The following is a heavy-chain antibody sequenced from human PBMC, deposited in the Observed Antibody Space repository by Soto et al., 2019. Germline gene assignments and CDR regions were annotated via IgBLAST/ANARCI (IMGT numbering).Heavy chain of an antibody. CDR1: GFSLTSPGMC. J-gene: IGHJ6*02. D-gene: IGHD1-20*01. CDR3: ARSIRGPRRFNGMDV. V-gene: IGHV2-70*13. Sequence: VSGPTLVNPTETLTLTCTFSGFSLTSPGMCVSWIRQSPGKALEWLALIERDDDDKYYSTSLKTRLTISKDTRKNQAVLTMANMEPADTATYYCARSIRGPRRFNGMDVWGQGTTVTVS. CDR2: IERDDDDK.